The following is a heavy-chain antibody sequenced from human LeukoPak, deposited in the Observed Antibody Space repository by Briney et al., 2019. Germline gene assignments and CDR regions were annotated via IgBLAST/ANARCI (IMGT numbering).Heavy chain of an antibody. D-gene: IGHD2-2*01. Sequence: PGGSLRLSCAASGFTFSSSAMHWVRQAPGKGLEWVAVISYDGSNKYHADSVKGRFTISRDNSDNTLYLQMNSLRAEDTAVYYCARDLGYCTSTSCSNGFDPWGQRTLVTVSS. CDR3: ARDLGYCTSTSCSNGFDP. J-gene: IGHJ5*02. V-gene: IGHV3-30*01. CDR2: ISYDGSNK. CDR1: GFTFSSSA.